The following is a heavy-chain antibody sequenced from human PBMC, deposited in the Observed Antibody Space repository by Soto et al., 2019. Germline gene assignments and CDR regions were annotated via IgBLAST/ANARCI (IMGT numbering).Heavy chain of an antibody. V-gene: IGHV3-23*01. J-gene: IGHJ5*02. CDR1: GFTFSTYA. CDR2: ISSTGGST. Sequence: GGSLRLFCEASGFTFSTYAMIWVRPSPEKGLECVSTISSTGGSTYYADSVKGRFTISRYNSTNTLFLQVNSLRAEDTPVYYCAKGGTVVHTWFDPWGQGTLVTVSS. CDR3: AKGGTVVHTWFDP. D-gene: IGHD4-4*01.